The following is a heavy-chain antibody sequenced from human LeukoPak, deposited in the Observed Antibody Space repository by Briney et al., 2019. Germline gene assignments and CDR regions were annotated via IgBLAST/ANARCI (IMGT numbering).Heavy chain of an antibody. V-gene: IGHV4-39*07. J-gene: IGHJ4*02. CDR3: ASPTGGSYRPFVY. CDR2: IYYSGST. CDR1: GGSISSSSYY. Sequence: PSETLSLTCTVSGGSISSSSYYWGWIRQPPGKGLEWIGSIYYSGSTYYNPSLKSRVTISLDTSKNQFSLKLTSVTAADTAVYYCASPTGGSYRPFVYWGQGTLVTVSS. D-gene: IGHD1-26*01.